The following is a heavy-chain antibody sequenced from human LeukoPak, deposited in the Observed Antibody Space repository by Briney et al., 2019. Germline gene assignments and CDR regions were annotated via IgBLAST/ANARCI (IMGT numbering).Heavy chain of an antibody. CDR2: IRYDGSNK. V-gene: IGHV3-30*02. CDR1: GFIFSGYW. D-gene: IGHD4-17*01. CDR3: VKAKFTVTTVYFDY. J-gene: IGHJ4*02. Sequence: GGSLRLSCAASGFIFSGYWMNWVRQAPGKGLEWVAFIRYDGSNKYYADSVKGRFTISRDNSKITLYLQMNSLRAEDTAVYYCVKAKFTVTTVYFDYWGQGTLVTVSS.